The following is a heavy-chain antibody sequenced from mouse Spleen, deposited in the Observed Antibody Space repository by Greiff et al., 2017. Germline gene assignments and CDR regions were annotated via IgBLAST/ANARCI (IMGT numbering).Heavy chain of an antibody. CDR1: GFTFSSYA. D-gene: IGHD2-1*01. CDR3: ARHKGGKDY. CDR2: ISSGGSYT. Sequence: EVMLVESGGGLVKPGGSLKLSCAASGFTFSSYAMSWVRQTPEKRLEWVATISSGGSYTYYPDSVKGRFTISRDNAKNTLYLQMSSLRSEDTAMYYCARHKGGKDYWGQGTTLTVSS. V-gene: IGHV5-9-1*01. J-gene: IGHJ2*01.